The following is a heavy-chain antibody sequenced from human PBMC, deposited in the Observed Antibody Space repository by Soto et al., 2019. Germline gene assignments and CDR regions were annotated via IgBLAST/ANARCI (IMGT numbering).Heavy chain of an antibody. Sequence: PGGSLRLSCAASGFTFSSYAMSWVRQAPGKGLEWVSAISGSGGSTYYADSVKGRFTISRDNSKNTLYLQMNSLRAEDTAVYYCAKDLRPTYGSYHDYWGQGTLVTVYS. D-gene: IGHD2-2*01. V-gene: IGHV3-23*01. J-gene: IGHJ4*02. CDR3: AKDLRPTYGSYHDY. CDR1: GFTFSSYA. CDR2: ISGSGGST.